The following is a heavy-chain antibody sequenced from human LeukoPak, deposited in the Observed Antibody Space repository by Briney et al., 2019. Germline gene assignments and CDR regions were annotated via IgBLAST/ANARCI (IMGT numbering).Heavy chain of an antibody. V-gene: IGHV4-38-2*01. CDR1: GYSISSGYY. J-gene: IGHJ4*02. Sequence: PSETLSLTCAVSGYSISSGYYWGWIRQPPGKGLEWIGSIYYSGSTHYNPSLKSRVTISVDTSQNQFSLKLSSVTAADTAVYYCARNDSSRYFDYWGQGTLVTVSS. CDR2: IYYSGST. CDR3: ARNDSSRYFDY. D-gene: IGHD3-22*01.